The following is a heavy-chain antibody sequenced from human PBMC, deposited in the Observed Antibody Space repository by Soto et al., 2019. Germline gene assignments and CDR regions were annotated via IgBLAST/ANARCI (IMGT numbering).Heavy chain of an antibody. J-gene: IGHJ4*02. CDR2: IIPILGIA. V-gene: IGHV1-69*02. CDR1: GGTFSSYT. CDR3: ARTPPHYDFWSGYPDYYFDY. Sequence: ASVKVSCKASGGTFSSYTISWVRQAPGQGLEWKGRIIPILGIANYAQKFQGRVTTTADESTSTAYMELSSLRSEDTAVYYCARTPPHYDFWSGYPDYYFDYWGQGTLVTVSS. D-gene: IGHD3-3*01.